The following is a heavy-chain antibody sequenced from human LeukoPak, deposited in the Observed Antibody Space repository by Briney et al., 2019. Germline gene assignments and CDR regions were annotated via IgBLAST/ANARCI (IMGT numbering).Heavy chain of an antibody. D-gene: IGHD6-6*01. V-gene: IGHV1-69*04. CDR3: ARDPPMWNSSSSVDY. J-gene: IGHJ4*02. CDR2: IIPILGIA. CDR1: GGTFSCYT. Sequence: SVKVSCKASGGTFSCYTISWVRQAPGQGLEWMGRIIPILGIANYAQKFQGRVTITADKSTSTAYMELSSLRSEDTAVYYCARDPPMWNSSSSVDYWGQGTLVTVSS.